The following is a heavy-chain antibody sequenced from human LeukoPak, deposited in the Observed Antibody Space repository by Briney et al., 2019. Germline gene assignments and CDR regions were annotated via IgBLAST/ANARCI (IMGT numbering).Heavy chain of an antibody. CDR1: GFTFNSYG. J-gene: IGHJ4*02. CDR3: TTEWRGSYGY. V-gene: IGHV3-30*02. D-gene: IGHD1-26*01. Sequence: GGSLRLSCAASGFTFNSYGIHWVRQAPGKGLEWVAFIRFDGSNNYYADSVKGRFTISRDDSKNTLYLQMNSLKTEDTAVYYCTTEWRGSYGYWGQGTLVTVSS. CDR2: IRFDGSNN.